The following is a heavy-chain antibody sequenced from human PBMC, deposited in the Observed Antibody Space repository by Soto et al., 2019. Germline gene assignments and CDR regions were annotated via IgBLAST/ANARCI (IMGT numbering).Heavy chain of an antibody. CDR1: GGTVSSYT. CDR3: ATPRNGGDYGDYALDD. J-gene: IGHJ4*02. Sequence: QVQLVQSGSEVKKPGSSVKVSCKASGGTVSSYTFSWVRQSPGQGLEWMGRIIPILDLANYAPKFQGRVTITADKSTSTAYVELNNLRSEDTALYYCATPRNGGDYGDYALDDWGQGTLVTVSS. CDR2: IIPILDLA. V-gene: IGHV1-69*02. D-gene: IGHD4-17*01.